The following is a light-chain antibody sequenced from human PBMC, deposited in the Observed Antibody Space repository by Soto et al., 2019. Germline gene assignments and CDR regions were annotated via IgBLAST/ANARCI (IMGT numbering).Light chain of an antibody. J-gene: IGKJ1*01. V-gene: IGKV1-39*01. CDR1: QTISRY. CDR2: AGS. Sequence: DIQMTQSPSTLSASVGARVTITCRASQTISRYLNWYQQKPGKAPKLLIYAGSSLQSGVPARFSGSGSGTEFTLTISSLQPEDFATYYCQQNISSPWTFGQGTKVDIK. CDR3: QQNISSPWT.